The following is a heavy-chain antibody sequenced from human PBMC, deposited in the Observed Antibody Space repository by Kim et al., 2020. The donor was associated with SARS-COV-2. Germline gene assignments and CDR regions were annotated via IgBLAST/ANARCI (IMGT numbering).Heavy chain of an antibody. CDR3: AKRNGDY. V-gene: IGHV3-23*01. CDR2: SGAST. Sequence: SGASTYDADSVKGRFTISRDNSNNTRYLQMNSLRVEDTAVYYCAKRNGDYWGQGALVTVSS. J-gene: IGHJ4*02. D-gene: IGHD2-8*01.